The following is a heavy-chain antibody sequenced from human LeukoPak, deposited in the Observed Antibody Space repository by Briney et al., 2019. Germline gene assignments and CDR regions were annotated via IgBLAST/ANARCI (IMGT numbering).Heavy chain of an antibody. J-gene: IGHJ4*02. CDR2: IKSKVSGGTT. Sequence: GGSLRLSCAASGFTFTNAWMTWVRQAPGKGPEWVGQIKSKVSGGTTDYSAIVKGRFTISRDDSQNTLYLQMNSLKTEDTAVYYCAKGAPGGSCFDYWGQGTLVTVSS. CDR1: GFTFTNAW. V-gene: IGHV3-15*01. D-gene: IGHD1-26*01. CDR3: AKGAPGGSCFDY.